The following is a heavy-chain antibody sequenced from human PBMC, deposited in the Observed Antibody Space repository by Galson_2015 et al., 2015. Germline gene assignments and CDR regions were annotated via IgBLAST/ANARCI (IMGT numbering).Heavy chain of an antibody. Sequence: SLRLSCAASGFTFSSYWMSWVRQAPGKGLEWVANIKQDGSEKYYVDSVRGRFTISRDNAKNSLYLQMNSLRAEDTAVYYCARLRWADAFDIWGQGTMVTVSS. CDR2: IKQDGSEK. CDR3: ARLRWADAFDI. D-gene: IGHD1-26*01. CDR1: GFTFSSYW. J-gene: IGHJ3*02. V-gene: IGHV3-7*01.